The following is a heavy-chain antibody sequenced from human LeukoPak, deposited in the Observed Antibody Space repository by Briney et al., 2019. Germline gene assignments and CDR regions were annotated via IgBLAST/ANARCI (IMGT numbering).Heavy chain of an antibody. CDR1: GGSISSGSYY. Sequence: SETLSLTCTVSGGSISSGSYYWSWIRQPAGKGLEWIGYIYYSGSTNYNPSLKSRVTISVDTSKNQFSLKLSSVTAADTAVYYCARSDYGDYVPLDYWGQGTLVTVSS. D-gene: IGHD4-17*01. CDR3: ARSDYGDYVPLDY. V-gene: IGHV4-61*10. J-gene: IGHJ4*02. CDR2: IYYSGST.